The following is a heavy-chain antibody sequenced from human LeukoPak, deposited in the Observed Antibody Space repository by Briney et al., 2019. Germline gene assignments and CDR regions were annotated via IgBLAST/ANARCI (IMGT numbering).Heavy chain of an antibody. D-gene: IGHD1-26*01. V-gene: IGHV4-38-2*02. Sequence: PSETLSLTCTVSGYSISSGYYWGWIRQPPGKGLEWIGSIYHSGSTYYNPSLKSRVTISVDTSKNQFSLKLSSVTAADTAVYYCAREGLGARGYWGQGTLVTVSS. CDR2: IYHSGST. J-gene: IGHJ4*02. CDR1: GYSISSGYY. CDR3: AREGLGARGY.